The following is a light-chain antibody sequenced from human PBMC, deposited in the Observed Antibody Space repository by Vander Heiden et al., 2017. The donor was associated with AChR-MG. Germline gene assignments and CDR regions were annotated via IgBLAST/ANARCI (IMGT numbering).Light chain of an antibody. CDR3: SSYTSSSTLEGV. Sequence: QSALTQPASVSGSPGQSITISCTGTSSDVGGYNYVSWYQQHPGKAHKRMIYDVSNRRSGGSNRFSGAKSGNTASLTISGRQAEDEADYYCSSYTSSSTLEGVFGGGTKLTVL. CDR1: SSDVGGYNY. J-gene: IGLJ3*02. CDR2: DVS. V-gene: IGLV2-14*03.